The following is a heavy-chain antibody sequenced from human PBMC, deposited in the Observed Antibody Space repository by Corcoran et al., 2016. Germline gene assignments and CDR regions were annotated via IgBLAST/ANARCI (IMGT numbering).Heavy chain of an antibody. CDR1: GFTFSSYS. Sequence: EVQLVESGGGLVQPGGSLRLSCAASGFTFSSYSMNWVRQAPGKGLEWVSYISSSSSTIYYADSVKGRFTISRDNAKNSLYLQMNSLRDEDTAVYYCARDDSIYGPGGMYYYYGMDVWGQGTTVTVSS. J-gene: IGHJ6*02. D-gene: IGHD3-10*01. V-gene: IGHV3-48*02. CDR2: ISSSSSTI. CDR3: ARDDSIYGPGGMYYYYGMDV.